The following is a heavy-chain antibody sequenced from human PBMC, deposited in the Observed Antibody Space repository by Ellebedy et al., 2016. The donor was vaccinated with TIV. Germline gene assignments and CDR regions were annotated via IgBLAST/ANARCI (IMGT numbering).Heavy chain of an antibody. V-gene: IGHV3-9*01. Sequence: SLKISCAASGFTFDDYAMHWVRQAPGRGLEWVSGISWNSGSLGYADSVKGRFTISRDNAKNSLYLQMNSLRAEDTALYYCAKDLELRFFKMEAFDIWGQGTMVTVSS. J-gene: IGHJ3*02. CDR1: GFTFDDYA. CDR2: ISWNSGSL. D-gene: IGHD3-3*01. CDR3: AKDLELRFFKMEAFDI.